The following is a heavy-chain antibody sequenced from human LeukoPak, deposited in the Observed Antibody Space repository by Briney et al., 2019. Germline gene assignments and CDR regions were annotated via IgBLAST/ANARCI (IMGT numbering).Heavy chain of an antibody. J-gene: IGHJ5*02. Sequence: ASVKVSCKASGYTFTSYGISWVRQAPGQGLEWMGWISAYNGNTNYAQKLQGRVTMTTDTSTSTAYMELRSLRSDDTAVYYCAREVYGCSGGSCYEGENWFDPWGQGTPVTVSS. CDR2: ISAYNGNT. CDR1: GYTFTSYG. V-gene: IGHV1-18*01. CDR3: AREVYGCSGGSCYEGENWFDP. D-gene: IGHD2-15*01.